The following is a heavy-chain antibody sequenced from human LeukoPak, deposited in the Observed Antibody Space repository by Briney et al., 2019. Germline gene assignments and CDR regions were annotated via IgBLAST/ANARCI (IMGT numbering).Heavy chain of an antibody. D-gene: IGHD2-2*01. V-gene: IGHV3-21*01. Sequence: PGGAPRLSSAAPWFTFSISSLKLGRPGPGEGGGGGSSLCSSSSYIYYADSVKGRFTISRDNAKNSLYLQMNSLRAEDTAVYYCAREAQQGYQCSSTSCYYIWGQGTMVTVSS. CDR2: LCSSSSYI. CDR1: WFTFSISS. CDR3: AREAQQGYQCSSTSCYYI. J-gene: IGHJ3*02.